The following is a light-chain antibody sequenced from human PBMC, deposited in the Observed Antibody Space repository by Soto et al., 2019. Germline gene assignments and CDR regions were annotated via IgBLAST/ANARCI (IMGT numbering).Light chain of an antibody. CDR2: DYN. CDR3: QSYDSSLTGWV. J-gene: IGLJ1*01. CDR1: SSNIGANYA. V-gene: IGLV1-40*01. Sequence: QSALTQPASVSGAPGHRVTISCAGSSSNIGANYAVHWYQQLPGTAPKLLIYDYNKRPSGVPDRFSGSKSGTSASLAITGLQAEDEADYFCQSYDSSLTGWVFGTGTKVTVL.